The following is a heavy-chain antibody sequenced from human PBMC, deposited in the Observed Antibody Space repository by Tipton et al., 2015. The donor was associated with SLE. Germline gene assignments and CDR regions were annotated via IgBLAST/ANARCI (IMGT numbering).Heavy chain of an antibody. D-gene: IGHD6-13*01. Sequence: TLSLTCTVSGGSISSHYWSWIRQPPGKGLEWIGEISHTGSTNFNPSLKSRVAISADTSKRQFSLKLSSVTAADTAVYYCATRGSSSWYFFDYWGQGTLVTVSP. CDR1: GGSISSHY. CDR3: ATRGSSSWYFFDY. J-gene: IGHJ4*02. V-gene: IGHV4-34*01. CDR2: ISHTGST.